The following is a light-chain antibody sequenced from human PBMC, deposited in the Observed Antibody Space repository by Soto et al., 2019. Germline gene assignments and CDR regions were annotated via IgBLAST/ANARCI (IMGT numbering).Light chain of an antibody. V-gene: IGKV3-15*01. CDR3: QQYNNWPPVNT. J-gene: IGKJ2*01. Sequence: EIVMTQSPATLSVSPGERATLSCRASQSVSSNLAWYQQKPGQAPRLLIYGASTRATGIPARFGGSGSGTEFTLTISSLQSEDFAVYYWQQYNNWPPVNTFGQGTKLESK. CDR2: GAS. CDR1: QSVSSN.